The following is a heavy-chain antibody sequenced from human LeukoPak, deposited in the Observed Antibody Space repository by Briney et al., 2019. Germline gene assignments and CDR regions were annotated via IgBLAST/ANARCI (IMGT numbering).Heavy chain of an antibody. V-gene: IGHV1-8*01. CDR2: MNPNSGNR. D-gene: IGHD3-3*02. Sequence: ASVKVSCKASGYTFTSYDINWVRQATGQRLEWMGWMNPNSGNRGSAQNFQGRVTLTRNTSISTAYMELSSLRSEDTAVYYCARRRLAGSTPPHYYYILDVWGQGTTVTVSS. J-gene: IGHJ6*02. CDR1: GYTFTSYD. CDR3: ARRRLAGSTPPHYYYILDV.